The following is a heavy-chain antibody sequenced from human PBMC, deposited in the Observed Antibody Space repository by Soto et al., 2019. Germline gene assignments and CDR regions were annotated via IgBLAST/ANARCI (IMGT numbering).Heavy chain of an antibody. CDR2: ISRDGNNK. Sequence: QVQLVASGGGVVHLGRSLTLSCAASGFTFNRHAIHWVRQSPGKGLEWVTVISRDGNNKYSADSVKGPFTISRDNAKNTVILQMNSLRREDTAIYYCARSRSGAVADSFDYWGQGTPVTVSS. V-gene: IGHV3-30-3*01. J-gene: IGHJ4*02. CDR3: ARSRSGAVADSFDY. CDR1: GFTFNRHA. D-gene: IGHD3-10*01.